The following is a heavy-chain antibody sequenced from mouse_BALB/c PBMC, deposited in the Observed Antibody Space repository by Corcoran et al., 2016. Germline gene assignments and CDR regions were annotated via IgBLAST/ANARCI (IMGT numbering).Heavy chain of an antibody. Sequence: EVLLQQSGPELVKPGTSVKISCKASGYTFTDYNMDWVKQSHGKSLEWIGDINPNNGGTINNQKFKGKATLTVDKSSSTAYMEISSLTSEDAAVYYCARRDFFGSSPSDYWGQGTTLTVSS. CDR1: GYTFTDYN. CDR2: INPNNGGT. V-gene: IGHV1-18*01. J-gene: IGHJ2*01. CDR3: ARRDFFGSSPSDY. D-gene: IGHD1-1*01.